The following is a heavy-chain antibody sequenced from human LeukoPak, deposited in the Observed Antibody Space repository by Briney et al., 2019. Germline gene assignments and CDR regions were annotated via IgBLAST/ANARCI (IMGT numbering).Heavy chain of an antibody. CDR2: IKQDGSEK. Sequence: GGSLRLSCAASGFTYSDYWMSWVRQAPGKGLEWVANIKQDGSEKYYVDSVKGRFTISRDNAKNSLYLQMNSLRAEDTAVYYCAGSSGWARYFDYWGQGTLVTVSS. J-gene: IGHJ4*02. V-gene: IGHV3-7*05. CDR3: AGSSGWARYFDY. D-gene: IGHD6-19*01. CDR1: GFTYSDYW.